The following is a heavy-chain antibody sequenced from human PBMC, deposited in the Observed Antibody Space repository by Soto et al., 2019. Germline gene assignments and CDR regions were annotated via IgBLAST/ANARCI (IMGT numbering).Heavy chain of an antibody. D-gene: IGHD3-10*01. CDR2: MNPNSGNT. CDR3: ARVVSVGRGTMVRGVGY. CDR1: GYTFTSYD. J-gene: IGHJ4*02. V-gene: IGHV1-8*01. Sequence: ASVKVSCKASGYTFTSYDINWVRQATGQGLEWMGWMNPNSGNTGYAQKFQGRVTMTRNTSISTAYMELSSLRSEDTAVYYCARVVSVGRGTMVRGVGYWGQGTLVTVSS.